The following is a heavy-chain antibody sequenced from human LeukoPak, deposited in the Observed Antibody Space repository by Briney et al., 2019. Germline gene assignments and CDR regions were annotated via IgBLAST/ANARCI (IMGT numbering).Heavy chain of an antibody. J-gene: IGHJ4*02. CDR2: IYYSGNT. D-gene: IGHD5-24*01. CDR1: GGSISSSSYF. CDR3: ARGRVKRWLHYPVDY. V-gene: IGHV4-39*01. Sequence: SETLSLTCIVSGGSISSSSYFWGWIRQPPGKGLEWIGSIYYSGNTYYNPSLKSRVTISVDTSKNQFSLKLSPVTAADTAVYYCARGRVKRWLHYPVDYWGQGTLVTVSS.